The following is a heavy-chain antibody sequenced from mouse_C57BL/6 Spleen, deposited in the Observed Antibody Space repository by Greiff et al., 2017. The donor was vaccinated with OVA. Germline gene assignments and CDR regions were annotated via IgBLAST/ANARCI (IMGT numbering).Heavy chain of an antibody. D-gene: IGHD2-2*01. V-gene: IGHV1-53*01. Sequence: QVQLQQPGTELVKPGASVKLSCKASGYTFTSYWMHWVKQRPGQGLEWIGNINPSNGGTNYNEKFKSKATLTVDKSSSTAYMQLSSLTSEDSAVYYCARGVRLDGYDGLLFAYWGQGTLVTVSA. CDR2: INPSNGGT. J-gene: IGHJ3*01. CDR1: GYTFTSYW. CDR3: ARGVRLDGYDGLLFAY.